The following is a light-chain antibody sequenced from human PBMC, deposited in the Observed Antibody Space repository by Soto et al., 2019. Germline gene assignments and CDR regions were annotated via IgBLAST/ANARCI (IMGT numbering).Light chain of an antibody. V-gene: IGKV1-39*01. Sequence: IQMTQSPSSLSASVGDRVTISCRTSQGINNYLNWYQQKAGEAPMLLIYSVSTLQSGVPSRFIGSGSGTNFTFTISSLQPEDYATYYCQESYSVRTFGLGTKVDIK. CDR1: QGINNY. J-gene: IGKJ1*01. CDR2: SVS. CDR3: QESYSVRT.